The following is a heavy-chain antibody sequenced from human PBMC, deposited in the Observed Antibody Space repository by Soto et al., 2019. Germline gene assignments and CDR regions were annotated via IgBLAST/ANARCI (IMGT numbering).Heavy chain of an antibody. CDR3: ARKSLGGYGGNPPFDY. CDR1: GGSFSGYC. J-gene: IGHJ4*02. V-gene: IGHV4-34*01. Sequence: PSETLCLTCAVDGGSFSGYCWSWIRQPPGKGLEWIGEINHSGSTNYNPSLKSRVTISVDTSKNQFSLKLSSVTAADTAVYYCARKSLGGYGGNPPFDYWGQGTLVTVSS. CDR2: INHSGST. D-gene: IGHD5-12*01.